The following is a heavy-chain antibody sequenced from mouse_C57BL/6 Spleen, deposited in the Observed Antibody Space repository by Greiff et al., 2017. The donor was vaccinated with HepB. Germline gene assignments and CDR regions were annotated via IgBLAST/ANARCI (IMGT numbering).Heavy chain of an antibody. D-gene: IGHD3-1*01. J-gene: IGHJ2*01. Sequence: DVKLVESGGGLVKPGGSLKLSCAASGFTFSSYAMSWVRQTPEKRLEWVATISDGGSYTYYPDNVKGRFTISRDNAKNNLYLQMSHLKSEDTAMYYCAGDRDCAFDCWGQGTTLTVSS. CDR2: ISDGGSYT. CDR3: AGDRDCAFDC. CDR1: GFTFSSYA. V-gene: IGHV5-4*01.